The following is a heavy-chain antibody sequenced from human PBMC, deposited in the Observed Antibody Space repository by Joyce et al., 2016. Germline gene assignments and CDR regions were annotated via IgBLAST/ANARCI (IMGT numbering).Heavy chain of an antibody. D-gene: IGHD2-2*02. CDR3: AAVIPGAIP. Sequence: QLQLQESGPGLVRPSETLSLTCTVSGGSISSAFHSWGWIRQPPGKGLEWIANFYRTGPYSNPSLKSRVTISADTSNTQFSLKLNSVTAADTALYFCAAVIPGAIPWGQGTLVTVSS. J-gene: IGHJ5*02. V-gene: IGHV4-39*01. CDR1: GGSISSAFHS. CDR2: FYRTGP.